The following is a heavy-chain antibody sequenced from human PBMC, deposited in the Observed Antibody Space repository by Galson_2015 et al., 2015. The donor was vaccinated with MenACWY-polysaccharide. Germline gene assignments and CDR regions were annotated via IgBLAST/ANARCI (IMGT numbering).Heavy chain of an antibody. Sequence: SVKVSCKASGYTFTSYDINWVRQATGQGLEWMGWMNPNSGNTGYAQKFQGRVTMTRNTSISTAYMELSSLRYEDTAVYYCARTLRSIAVAGKLNYYFDYWGQGTLVTVSS. CDR3: ARTLRSIAVAGKLNYYFDY. J-gene: IGHJ4*02. CDR1: GYTFTSYD. CDR2: MNPNSGNT. D-gene: IGHD6-19*01. V-gene: IGHV1-8*01.